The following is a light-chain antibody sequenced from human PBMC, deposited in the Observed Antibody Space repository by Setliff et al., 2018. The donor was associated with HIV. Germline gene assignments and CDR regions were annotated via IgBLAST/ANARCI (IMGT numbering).Light chain of an antibody. CDR3: SSYGNSPYV. CDR2: DVT. V-gene: IGLV2-14*03. Sequence: QSALTQPASVSGSPGQSITISCTGTSSDIGGYKYVSWYQQHPGKAPKLMIFDVTNRPSGVSSRFSGSKSGNTASLTISGLQAEDEADYYCSSYGNSPYVFGTGTKVTVL. J-gene: IGLJ1*01. CDR1: SSDIGGYKY.